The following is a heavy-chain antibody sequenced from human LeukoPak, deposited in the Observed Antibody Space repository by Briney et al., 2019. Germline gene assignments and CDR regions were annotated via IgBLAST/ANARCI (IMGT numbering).Heavy chain of an antibody. CDR3: AIQVYHLLSQLRGDAFDI. CDR1: GGSVSSGSYY. Sequence: SETLSLTCTVSGGSVSSGSYYWSWIRQHPGKGLEWIGYIYYSGSTYYNPSLKSRVTISVDTSKNQFSLKLSSVTAADTAVYYCAIQVYHLLSQLRGDAFDIWGQGTMVTVSS. D-gene: IGHD2-8*01. J-gene: IGHJ3*02. CDR2: IYYSGST. V-gene: IGHV4-31*03.